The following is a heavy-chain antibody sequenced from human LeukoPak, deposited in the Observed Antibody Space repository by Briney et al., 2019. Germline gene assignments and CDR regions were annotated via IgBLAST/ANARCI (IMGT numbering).Heavy chain of an antibody. CDR1: GFTFSSYS. D-gene: IGHD3-10*01. V-gene: IGHV3-21*01. Sequence: GGSLRLSCAASGFTFSSYSMNWVRQAPGKGLEWVSSISSSSSYIYYADSVKGRFTISRDNAKNSLYLQMNSLRAEDTAVYYCARDRSYYGSGSYGYYGMDVWGQGTTVTVSS. CDR3: ARDRSYYGSGSYGYYGMDV. CDR2: ISSSSSYI. J-gene: IGHJ6*02.